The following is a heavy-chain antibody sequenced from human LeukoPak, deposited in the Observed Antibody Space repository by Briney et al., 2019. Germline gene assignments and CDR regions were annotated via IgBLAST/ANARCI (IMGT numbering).Heavy chain of an antibody. D-gene: IGHD3-10*01. CDR1: RYTFTGYY. V-gene: IGHV1-2*02. Sequence: GASVKVSCKASRYTFTGYYMHWVRQAPGQGLEWMGWINPNSGGTNYAQKFQGRVTMTRDTSISTAYMELSRPRSDDTAVYYCAREIGSGSNHFDYWGQGTLVTVSS. CDR3: AREIGSGSNHFDY. J-gene: IGHJ4*02. CDR2: INPNSGGT.